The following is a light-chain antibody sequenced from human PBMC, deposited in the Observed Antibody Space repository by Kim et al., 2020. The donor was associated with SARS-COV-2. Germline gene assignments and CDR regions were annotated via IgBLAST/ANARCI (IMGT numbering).Light chain of an antibody. Sequence: QSALTQPPSASVSPGQSVIISCTGTSSDVGGYNYVSWYQQYPGKAPKLMIYEVSKRPSGVPDRFSGSKYGNTASLTVSGLQAEDEADYYCGSFTGSSYVFGTGTKVTVL. J-gene: IGLJ1*01. CDR1: SSDVGGYNY. CDR2: EVS. V-gene: IGLV2-8*01. CDR3: GSFTGSSYV.